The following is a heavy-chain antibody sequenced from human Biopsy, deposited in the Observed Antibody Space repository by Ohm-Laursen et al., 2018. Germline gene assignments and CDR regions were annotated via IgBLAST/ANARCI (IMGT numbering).Heavy chain of an antibody. CDR2: IYTSGIT. J-gene: IGHJ6*02. V-gene: IGHV4-4*07. CDR3: VRGVDYYDPYHYYALDV. D-gene: IGHD3-22*01. Sequence: SETLSLTCTVSSGSISSYYWSWIRQPAGKGLEWIGQIYTSGITNYNPSLKSRVTISVDTSKNQFSLKVRSVTAADTAVYYCVRGVDYYDPYHYYALDVWGQGTTVTVSS. CDR1: SGSISSYY.